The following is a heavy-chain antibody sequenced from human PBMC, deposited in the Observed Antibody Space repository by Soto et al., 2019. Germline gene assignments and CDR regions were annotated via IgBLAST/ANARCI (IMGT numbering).Heavy chain of an antibody. Sequence: QVQLQESGPGLVKPSQTLSLTCTVSGGSISSGGYYWSWIRQHPGKGLEWIGYIYYSGSTSYNPSLKSRVTISVDTSKNQFSLKLSSVTAADTAVYYCARESSSSYYYYYGMDVWGQGTTVTVSS. CDR1: GGSISSGGYY. V-gene: IGHV4-31*03. CDR2: IYYSGST. CDR3: ARESSSSYYYYYGMDV. D-gene: IGHD6-6*01. J-gene: IGHJ6*02.